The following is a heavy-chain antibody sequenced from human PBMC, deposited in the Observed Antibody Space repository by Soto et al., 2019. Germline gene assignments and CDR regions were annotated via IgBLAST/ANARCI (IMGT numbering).Heavy chain of an antibody. CDR2: ISSSSSTI. CDR1: GFTFSTYS. CDR3: ARGLGYSSGGSCYSDY. D-gene: IGHD2-15*01. J-gene: IGHJ4*02. V-gene: IGHV3-48*02. Sequence: EVQLVESGGGLVQPGGSLRLSCAASGFTFSTYSMNWVRQAPGKGLEWVSYISSSSSTIYYADSVKGRFTISRDNAKNSLYLQMNSLRDEDTAVYYCARGLGYSSGGSCYSDYWGQGTLVTVSS.